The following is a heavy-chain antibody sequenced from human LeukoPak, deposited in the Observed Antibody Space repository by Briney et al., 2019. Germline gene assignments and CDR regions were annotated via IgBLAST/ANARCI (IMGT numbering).Heavy chain of an antibody. CDR3: AKDRSLNFDTADYYYYGMDV. D-gene: IGHD3-9*01. Sequence: GGSLRLSCAASGFTFSSYWMSWVRQAPGKGLEWVANIKQDGSEKYYVDSVKGRFTISRDNAKNSLYLQMNSLRAEDTAVYYCAKDRSLNFDTADYYYYGMDVWGQGTTVTVSS. J-gene: IGHJ6*02. CDR2: IKQDGSEK. CDR1: GFTFSSYW. V-gene: IGHV3-7*01.